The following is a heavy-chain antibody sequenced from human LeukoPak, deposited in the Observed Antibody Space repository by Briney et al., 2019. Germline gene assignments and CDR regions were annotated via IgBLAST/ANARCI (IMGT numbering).Heavy chain of an antibody. J-gene: IGHJ4*02. Sequence: SETLSLTCTVSGGSISSYYWSLIRQPAGKGLEWIGRIYTSGSTNYNPSLKSRVTMSVDTSKNQFSLKLSSVTAADTAVYYCARAPTSRGYYYDSSGYYRWVYYFDYWGQGTLVTVSS. CDR3: ARAPTSRGYYYDSSGYYRWVYYFDY. CDR1: GGSISSYY. D-gene: IGHD3-22*01. CDR2: IYTSGST. V-gene: IGHV4-4*07.